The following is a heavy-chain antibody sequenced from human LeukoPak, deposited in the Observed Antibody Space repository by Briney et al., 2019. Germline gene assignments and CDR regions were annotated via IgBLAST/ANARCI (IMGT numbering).Heavy chain of an antibody. CDR2: VNEDGTAK. CDR1: GFTCSSCW. CDR3: EAPATA. Sequence: GGSLRLSCAVSGFTCSSCWMNWVRQAPGKGLEWVATVNEDGTAKFYVDSVKGRFTIFRDNTRSSLDLQMNSLTVEDTAMYYCEAPATAWGQGTLVTVTS. V-gene: IGHV3-7*01. J-gene: IGHJ5*02.